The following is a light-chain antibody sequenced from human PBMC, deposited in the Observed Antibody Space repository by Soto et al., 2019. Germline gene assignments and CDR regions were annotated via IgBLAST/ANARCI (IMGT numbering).Light chain of an antibody. V-gene: IGKV4-1*01. CDR1: RSVLYKSNNKNH. Sequence: DIVMTQSPDSLAVSLGERATMNCKCSRSVLYKSNNKNHLAWYQQKPGQPPQLIIYWASTRESGVSERFSGSGSGTDFTLTISSLEAEDVAFYWCQQYFDVPFTFGGGTKWIS. CDR2: WAS. J-gene: IGKJ4*01. CDR3: QQYFDVPFT.